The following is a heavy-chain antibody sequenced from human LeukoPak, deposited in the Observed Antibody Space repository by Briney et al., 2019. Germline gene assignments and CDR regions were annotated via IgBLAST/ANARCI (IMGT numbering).Heavy chain of an antibody. J-gene: IGHJ5*02. D-gene: IGHD3-3*01. V-gene: IGHV4-34*01. CDR2: INHSGST. CDR3: ARVSRFLEWLLYPSWFDP. CDR1: GVSFSGYY. Sequence: SETLSLTCAVYGVSFSGYYWSWIRQPPGKGLEWIGEINHSGSTNYNPSLKSRVTISVDTSKNQFSLKLSSVTAADTAVYYCARVSRFLEWLLYPSWFDPWGQGTLVTVSS.